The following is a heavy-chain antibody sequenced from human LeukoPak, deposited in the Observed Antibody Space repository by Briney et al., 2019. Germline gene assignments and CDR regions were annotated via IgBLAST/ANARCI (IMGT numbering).Heavy chain of an antibody. J-gene: IGHJ3*02. D-gene: IGHD6-13*01. Sequence: GGSLRLSCAASGFTFSSYGMHWVRQAPGKGLEWVAVIWYDGSKKNYVDSVKGRFTISRDNSKNTLYLQMNSLRAEDTAVYYCARVARAEQQHYAFDIWGQGTMVTVSS. CDR2: IWYDGSKK. CDR3: ARVARAEQQHYAFDI. CDR1: GFTFSSYG. V-gene: IGHV3-33*01.